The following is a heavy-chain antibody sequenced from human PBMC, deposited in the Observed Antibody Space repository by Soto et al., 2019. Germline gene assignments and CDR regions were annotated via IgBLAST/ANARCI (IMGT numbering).Heavy chain of an antibody. J-gene: IGHJ6*02. D-gene: IGHD2-15*01. CDR1: GGTFSSYA. CDR3: ARDNRDIVVVVAAPYYSYGMDV. Sequence: SVKVSCKASGGTFSSYAISWVRQAPGQGLEWMGGIIPIFGTANYAQKFQGRVTITADKSTSTADMELSSLRWEETGVDYCARDNRDIVVVVAAPYYSYGMDVWGQGTTATVSS. V-gene: IGHV1-69*06. CDR2: IIPIFGTA.